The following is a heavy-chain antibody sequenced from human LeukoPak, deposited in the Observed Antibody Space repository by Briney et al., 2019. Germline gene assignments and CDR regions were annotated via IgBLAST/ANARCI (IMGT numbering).Heavy chain of an antibody. V-gene: IGHV4-34*01. Sequence: PSETLSLTCAVYGGSFSGYYWSWIRQPPGKGLEWIGAINHSGSTNYNPALTSRVTISVVKSKNQCSRQLSSVIVAGMLVYYCARGRGAATRAYWGQGTLVTVSS. CDR2: INHSGST. D-gene: IGHD2-15*01. CDR1: GGSFSGYY. J-gene: IGHJ4*02. CDR3: ARGRGAATRAY.